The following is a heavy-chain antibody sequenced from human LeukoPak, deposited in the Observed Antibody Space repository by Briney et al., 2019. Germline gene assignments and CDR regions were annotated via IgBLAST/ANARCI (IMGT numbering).Heavy chain of an antibody. CDR1: GASISSGGYC. V-gene: IGHV4-31*03. Sequence: TSQTLSLTCTVSGASISSGGYCWSWIRQHPGKGLEWIGYICYSGTTYYNPSLKSRVTISVDMSENQFSLKLSSVTAADTAVYYCANYGAGTYRFDPWGQGTLATVSS. CDR3: ANYGAGTYRFDP. J-gene: IGHJ5*02. CDR2: ICYSGTT. D-gene: IGHD3-10*01.